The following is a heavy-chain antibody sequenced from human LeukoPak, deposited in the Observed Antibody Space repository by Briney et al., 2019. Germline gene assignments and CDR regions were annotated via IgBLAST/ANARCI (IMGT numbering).Heavy chain of an antibody. Sequence: GGSLRLSCAASGFTFSSYDMHWVRQAPGKGLGWVSAIGTAGDTYYPGSVKGRFTISRENAKNSLYLQMNSLRAGDTAVYYCARGKGARYYYDSSGIDAFDIWGQGTMVTVSS. CDR1: GFTFSSYD. CDR2: IGTAGDT. D-gene: IGHD3-22*01. CDR3: ARGKGARYYYDSSGIDAFDI. J-gene: IGHJ3*02. V-gene: IGHV3-13*01.